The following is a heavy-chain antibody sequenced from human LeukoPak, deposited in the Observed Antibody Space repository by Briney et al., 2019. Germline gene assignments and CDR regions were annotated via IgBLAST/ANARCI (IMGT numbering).Heavy chain of an antibody. V-gene: IGHV4-59*08. CDR3: ARHEGMTTYDY. D-gene: IGHD4-17*01. CDR2: ISYSGST. CDR1: GGSISSYF. Sequence: SSETLSLTCTVSGGSISSYFWSWIRQPPGKGLERIGYISYSGSTNYNASLRSRVTMSGDTSKNQFSLNLNSVTAADTAVYYCARHEGMTTYDYWGQGTLVTVSS. J-gene: IGHJ4*02.